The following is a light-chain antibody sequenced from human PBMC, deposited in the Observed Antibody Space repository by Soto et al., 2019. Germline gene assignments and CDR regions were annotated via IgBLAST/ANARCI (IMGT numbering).Light chain of an antibody. CDR3: QQRSNCPLT. J-gene: IGKJ4*01. Sequence: EIVLTQSPATLSLSPGERATLSCRASQSVSSYLAWYQQKPGQAPRLLNYDASNRATGIPARFSGSGSGTDFTLTIGSLEPEDVAGYYCQQRSNCPLTFGGGTKVEIK. CDR2: DAS. V-gene: IGKV3-11*01. CDR1: QSVSSY.